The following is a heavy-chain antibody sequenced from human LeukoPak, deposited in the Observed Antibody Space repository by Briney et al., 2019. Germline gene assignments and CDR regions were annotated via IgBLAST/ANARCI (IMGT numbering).Heavy chain of an antibody. CDR3: ASKYNWNLAYDY. CDR1: GGSISSYY. Sequence: SETLSLTCTVSGGSISSYYWSWIRQPPGKGLEWIGYIYYSGSTNYNPSLKSRVTISVDTSKNQFSLKLSSVTAVDTAVYYCASKYNWNLAYDYWGQGTLVTVSS. D-gene: IGHD1-20*01. J-gene: IGHJ4*02. CDR2: IYYSGST. V-gene: IGHV4-59*01.